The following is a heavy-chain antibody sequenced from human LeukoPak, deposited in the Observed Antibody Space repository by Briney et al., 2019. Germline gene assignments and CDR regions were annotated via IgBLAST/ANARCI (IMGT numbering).Heavy chain of an antibody. CDR1: GFTFSSYS. Sequence: GGSLRLSCAASGFTFSSYSMNWVRQAPGKGLEWVSSISSSSSYIYYADSVKGRFTISRDNAKNSLYLQMNSLRAEDTAVYYCARTVATIGVFDYWGQGTLVTVSS. V-gene: IGHV3-21*01. CDR3: ARTVATIGVFDY. D-gene: IGHD5-24*01. J-gene: IGHJ4*02. CDR2: ISSSSSYI.